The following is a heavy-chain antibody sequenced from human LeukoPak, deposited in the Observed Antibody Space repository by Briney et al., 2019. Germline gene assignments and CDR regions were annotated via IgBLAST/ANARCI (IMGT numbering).Heavy chain of an antibody. J-gene: IGHJ4*02. V-gene: IGHV4-38-2*02. Sequence: SETLSLTCTVSGYSISSGFYWGWIRQPPGKGLECIGSIYHSGSTYYNPSLKSRVTISVDTSKNQFSLNLSSVTAADTAMYYCARAVGTSRNFFDYWGQGTLVTDSS. CDR2: IYHSGST. CDR3: ARAVGTSRNFFDY. D-gene: IGHD4-23*01. CDR1: GYSISSGFY.